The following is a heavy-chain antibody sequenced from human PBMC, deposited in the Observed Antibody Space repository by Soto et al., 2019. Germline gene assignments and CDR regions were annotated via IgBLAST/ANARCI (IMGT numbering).Heavy chain of an antibody. CDR1: GGTFSSYA. CDR2: IIPIFGTA. D-gene: IGHD6-13*01. Sequence: VASVKVSCKASGGTFSSYAISWVRQAPGQGLEWMGGIIPIFGTANYAQKFQGRVTITADESTSTAYMELSSLRSEDTAVYYCARGMVAAAGPRDYYYGMDVWGQGTTVTVSS. V-gene: IGHV1-69*13. CDR3: ARGMVAAAGPRDYYYGMDV. J-gene: IGHJ6*02.